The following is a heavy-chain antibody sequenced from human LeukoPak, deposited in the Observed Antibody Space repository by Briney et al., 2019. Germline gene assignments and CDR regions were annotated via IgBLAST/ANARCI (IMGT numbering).Heavy chain of an antibody. CDR1: GYSFTSYW. CDR2: IYPDDSGT. V-gene: IGHV5-51*01. J-gene: IGHJ4*02. D-gene: IGHD2-15*01. Sequence: GEALETSCKGSGYSFTSYWIGWVRQMPGKGLEWMGIIYPDDSGTRYSPSFQGQVTISADESISTAYLQWTSLEASDSAMYYCARQDGGGVSCFVDYWGQGTLVTVSS. CDR3: ARQDGGGVSCFVDY.